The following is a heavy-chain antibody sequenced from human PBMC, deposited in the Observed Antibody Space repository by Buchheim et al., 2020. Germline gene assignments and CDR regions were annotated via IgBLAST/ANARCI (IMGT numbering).Heavy chain of an antibody. CDR3: ARYNYYYYYGMDV. CDR1: GFTFSSYG. Sequence: QVQLVESGGGVVQPGRSLRLSCAASGFTFSSYGMHWVRQAPGKGLEWVAVIWYDGSNIYYADSVKGRFTISKDNSKNTLYLQMNSLRAEDTAVYYCARYNYYYYYGMDVWGQGTT. D-gene: IGHD1-14*01. V-gene: IGHV3-33*01. J-gene: IGHJ6*02. CDR2: IWYDGSNI.